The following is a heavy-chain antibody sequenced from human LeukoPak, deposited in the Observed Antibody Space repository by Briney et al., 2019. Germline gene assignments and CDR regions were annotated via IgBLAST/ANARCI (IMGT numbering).Heavy chain of an antibody. CDR1: GGSIGSTNYY. V-gene: IGHV4-39*07. D-gene: IGHD3-9*01. CDR2: INHSGST. CDR3: ARANYDILTGYYSWVDY. Sequence: SETLSLTCTVSGGSIGSTNYYWGWIRQPPGKGLEWIGEINHSGSTNYNPSLKSRVTISVDTSKNQFSLKLSSVTAADTAVYYCARANYDILTGYYSWVDYWGQGTLVTVSS. J-gene: IGHJ4*02.